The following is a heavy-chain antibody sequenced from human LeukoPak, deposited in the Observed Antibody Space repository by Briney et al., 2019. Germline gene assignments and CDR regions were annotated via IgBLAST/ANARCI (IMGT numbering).Heavy chain of an antibody. CDR1: GFTFSSYG. CDR2: IRYDGSNK. CDR3: ARDHVGEDSGAFDI. Sequence: PGGSLRLSCAASGFTFSSYGMHWVRQAPGKGLEWVAFIRYDGSNKYYADSVKGRFTISRDNSKNTLYLQMNSLRAEDTAVYYCARDHVGEDSGAFDIWGQGTMVTVSS. D-gene: IGHD3-10*01. V-gene: IGHV3-30*02. J-gene: IGHJ3*02.